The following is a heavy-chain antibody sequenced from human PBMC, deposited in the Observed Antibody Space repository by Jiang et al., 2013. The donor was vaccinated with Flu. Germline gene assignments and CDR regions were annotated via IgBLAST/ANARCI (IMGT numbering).Heavy chain of an antibody. D-gene: IGHD2-2*01. CDR2: INTNTGNP. CDR3: ARDRVVVVPAAMNRGLSWFDP. J-gene: IGHJ5*02. Sequence: QSGSELKKPGASVKVSCKASGYTFTSYAMNWVRQAPGQGLEWMGWINTNTGNPTYAQGFTGRFVFSLDTSVSTAYPQISSLKAEDTAVYYCARDRVVVVPAAMNRGLSWFDPWGQGTLVTVSS. V-gene: IGHV7-4-1*02. CDR1: GYTFTSYA.